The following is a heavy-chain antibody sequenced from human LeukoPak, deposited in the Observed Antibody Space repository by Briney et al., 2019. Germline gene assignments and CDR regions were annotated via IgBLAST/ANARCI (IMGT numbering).Heavy chain of an antibody. CDR2: MNPNSGNT. J-gene: IGHJ5*02. Sequence: GASVKVSCKTSGYTFTSYDINWVRQATGQGLEWMGWMNPNSGNTGYAQKFQGRVTMTRDTSISTAYMELGSLRSEDTAVYYCARCNITVAGIQTYNWFDPWGQGTLVTVSS. D-gene: IGHD6-19*01. CDR3: ARCNITVAGIQTYNWFDP. V-gene: IGHV1-8*01. CDR1: GYTFTSYD.